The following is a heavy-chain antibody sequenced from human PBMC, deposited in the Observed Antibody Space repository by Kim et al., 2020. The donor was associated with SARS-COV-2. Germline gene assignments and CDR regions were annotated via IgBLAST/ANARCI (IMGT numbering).Heavy chain of an antibody. CDR3: ARDMRGGEGRTYYYYYGMDV. V-gene: IGHV3-48*02. D-gene: IGHD2-21*01. J-gene: IGHJ6*02. Sequence: QFTISRDNAKNSLYLQMNSLRDEDTAVYYCARDMRGGEGRTYYYYYGMDVWGQGTTVTVSS.